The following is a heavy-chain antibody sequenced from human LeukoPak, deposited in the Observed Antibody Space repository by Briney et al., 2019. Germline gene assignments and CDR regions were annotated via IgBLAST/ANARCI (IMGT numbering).Heavy chain of an antibody. Sequence: SETLSLTCTVSGCSISSTTYYWGWIRQPPGKGLEWIGRIYYSGSTYYNPSLKSRVTISVDTYTNQFSLKLSSVTATDTAVYYCARLHWDSGYYYYYMDVWGKGTTVTVSS. V-gene: IGHV4-39*01. CDR3: ARLHWDSGYYYYYMDV. CDR2: IYYSGST. J-gene: IGHJ6*03. CDR1: GCSISSTTYY. D-gene: IGHD3-10*01.